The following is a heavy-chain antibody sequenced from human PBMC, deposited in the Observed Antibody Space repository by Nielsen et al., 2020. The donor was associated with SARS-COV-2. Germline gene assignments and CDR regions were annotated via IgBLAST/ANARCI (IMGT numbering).Heavy chain of an antibody. CDR3: ARQGRFCSRTTCSRNYFDS. CDR1: GYSFTSYW. J-gene: IGHJ4*02. V-gene: IGHV5-10-1*04. Sequence: GESLKISCKGSGYSFTSYWISWVRQMPGKGLEWMGRIDPSDSYTNYSPSFQGQVTISADQSITTAYLQWSSLKASDTAIYYCARQGRFCSRTTCSRNYFDSWGQGTLVTVSS. D-gene: IGHD2-2*01. CDR2: IDPSDSYT.